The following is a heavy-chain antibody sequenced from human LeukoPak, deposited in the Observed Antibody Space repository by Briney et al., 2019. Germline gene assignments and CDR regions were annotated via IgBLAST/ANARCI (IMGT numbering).Heavy chain of an antibody. CDR2: ISGSGGST. CDR3: ARDRPSYGDYWSYYYYMDV. Sequence: GGSLRLSCAASGFTFSNYALSWVRQAPGKGLEWVSDISGSGGSTYYADSVKGRFTISRDNAKNSLYLQMNSLRAEDTAVYYCARDRPSYGDYWSYYYYMDVWGKGTTVTVSS. CDR1: GFTFSNYA. D-gene: IGHD4-17*01. V-gene: IGHV3-23*01. J-gene: IGHJ6*03.